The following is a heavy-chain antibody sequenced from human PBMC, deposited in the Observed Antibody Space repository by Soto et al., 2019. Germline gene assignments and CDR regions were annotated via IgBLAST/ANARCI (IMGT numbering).Heavy chain of an antibody. CDR3: AKGPR. CDR2: ISPDGGEI. V-gene: IGHV3-7*01. CDR1: GFTFSNIW. J-gene: IGHJ4*02. Sequence: ESGGGLVQPGGSLRLSCAASGFTFSNIWMSWVRRSPETGPEWVASISPDGGEIYYVDSVKGRFTISRDNTRNSLYLQMNSLRAEDTAVYYCAKGPRWGQGTLVTVSS.